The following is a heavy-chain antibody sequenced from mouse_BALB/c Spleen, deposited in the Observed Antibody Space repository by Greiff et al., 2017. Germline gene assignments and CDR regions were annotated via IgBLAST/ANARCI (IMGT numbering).Heavy chain of an antibody. CDR2: IYPYNGGT. V-gene: IGHV1S29*02. CDR3: ARSYDYDGGDWFAY. J-gene: IGHJ3*01. D-gene: IGHD2-4*01. Sequence: EVQLQQSGPELVKPGASVKISCKASGYTFTDYNMHWVKQSHGKSLEWIGYIYPYNGGTGYNQKFKSKATLTVDNSSSTAYMELRSLTSEDSAVYYCARSYDYDGGDWFAYWGQGTLVTVSA. CDR1: GYTFTDYN.